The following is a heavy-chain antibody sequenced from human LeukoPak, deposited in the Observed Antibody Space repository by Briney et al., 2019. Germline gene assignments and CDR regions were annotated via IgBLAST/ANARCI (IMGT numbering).Heavy chain of an antibody. Sequence: GGSLRLSCAASGFTFSSYGMHWVRQAPGKGLEWVAVIWYDGSNKYYADSVKGRFTISRDNSKNTLYLQMNSLRAEDTAVYYCARDKSPTGIDYWGQGTLVTVSS. V-gene: IGHV3-33*01. CDR3: ARDKSPTGIDY. CDR2: IWYDGSNK. D-gene: IGHD6-13*01. CDR1: GFTFSSYG. J-gene: IGHJ4*02.